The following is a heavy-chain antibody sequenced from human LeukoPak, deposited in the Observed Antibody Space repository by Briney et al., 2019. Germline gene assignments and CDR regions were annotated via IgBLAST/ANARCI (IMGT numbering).Heavy chain of an antibody. Sequence: ASVKVSCKASGYTFTSYGISWVRQAPGQGLEWMGWISAYNGNTNYAQKLQGRVTMTTDTSTSTAYMELRSLRSDDTAVYYCARDMLPYGGNFFDAFDIWGQGTMVTVS. CDR1: GYTFTSYG. CDR3: ARDMLPYGGNFFDAFDI. V-gene: IGHV1-18*01. D-gene: IGHD4-23*01. J-gene: IGHJ3*02. CDR2: ISAYNGNT.